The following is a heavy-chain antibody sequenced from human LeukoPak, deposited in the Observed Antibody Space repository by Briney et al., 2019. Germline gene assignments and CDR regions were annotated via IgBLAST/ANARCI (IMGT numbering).Heavy chain of an antibody. CDR1: GGSISSGGYY. V-gene: IGHV4-31*03. D-gene: IGHD3-10*01. CDR3: ARRQGSEGWFDP. Sequence: SQTLSLTCTVSGGSISSGGYYWSWIRQHPGKGLEWIGYIYYSGSTYYNPSLKSRVTISVDTSKNQFSLKLSSVTAADTAVYYCARRQGSEGWFDPWGQGTLVAVSS. J-gene: IGHJ5*02. CDR2: IYYSGST.